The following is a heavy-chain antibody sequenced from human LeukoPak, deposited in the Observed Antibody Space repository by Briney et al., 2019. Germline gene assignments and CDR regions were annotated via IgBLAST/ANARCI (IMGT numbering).Heavy chain of an antibody. CDR1: GFTFSSYA. CDR3: ARRPTNSGYADYYLDY. J-gene: IGHJ4*02. D-gene: IGHD5-12*01. CDR2: ISGSGGAT. Sequence: PGGSLRLSCAASGFTFSSYAMNWVRQAPGKGLEWVSAISGSGGATYYADSVKGRFTMSRDNSKNTLYLQMNSLRAEDTAVYYCARRPTNSGYADYYLDYWGQGTLVTVSS. V-gene: IGHV3-23*01.